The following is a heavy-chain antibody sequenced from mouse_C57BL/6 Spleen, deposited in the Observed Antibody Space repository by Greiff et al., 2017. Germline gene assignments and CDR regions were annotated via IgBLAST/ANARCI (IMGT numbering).Heavy chain of an antibody. CDR1: GYAFSSYW. V-gene: IGHV1-80*01. Sequence: VQLQQSGAELVKPGASVKISCKASGYAFSSYWMNWVKQRPGKGLEWIGQIYPGDGDTNYNGKFKGKATLTADKSSSTAYMQLSSLTSEDSAVYFCARSRYGNYEGFAYWGQGTLVTVSA. CDR3: ARSRYGNYEGFAY. J-gene: IGHJ3*01. CDR2: IYPGDGDT. D-gene: IGHD2-1*01.